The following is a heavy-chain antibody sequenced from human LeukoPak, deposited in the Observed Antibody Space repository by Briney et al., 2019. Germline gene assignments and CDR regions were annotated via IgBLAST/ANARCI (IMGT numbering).Heavy chain of an antibody. J-gene: IGHJ4*02. CDR1: GFAFSYYG. Sequence: GGSLRLSCAASGFAFSYYGTTWVRQSPGKGLECVSAITDTGGDTYYADSVKGRFTISRDNSKNTLHLQMNSLSVEDTAVYYCASRSRDRAFDLWGQGTLVTVSS. CDR2: ITDTGGDT. CDR3: ASRSRDRAFDL. V-gene: IGHV3-23*01.